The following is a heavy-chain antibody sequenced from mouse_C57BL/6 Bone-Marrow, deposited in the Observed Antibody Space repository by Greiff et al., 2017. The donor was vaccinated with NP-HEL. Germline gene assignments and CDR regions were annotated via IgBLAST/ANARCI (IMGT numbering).Heavy chain of an antibody. D-gene: IGHD3-2*02. CDR2: LDPSDSYT. V-gene: IGHV1-69*01. Sequence: VQLQQPGAELVMPGASVKLSCKASGYTFTSYWMHWVKQRPGQGLEWIGELDPSDSYTNYNQKFKGKSTLTVDKSSSTAYMQLSSLTSEDSAVYYCAREGTAQATGAMDYWGQGTSVTVSS. J-gene: IGHJ4*01. CDR1: GYTFTSYW. CDR3: AREGTAQATGAMDY.